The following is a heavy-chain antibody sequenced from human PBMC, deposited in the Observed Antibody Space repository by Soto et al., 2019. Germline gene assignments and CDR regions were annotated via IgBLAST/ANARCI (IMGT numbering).Heavy chain of an antibody. CDR2: ISYDGSNK. V-gene: IGHV3-30*18. CDR1: GFSLSSYG. J-gene: IGHJ6*02. CDR3: AKAESGTYYYYSGLDV. D-gene: IGHD1-26*01. Sequence: QPGGSLRLSCAASGFSLSSYGMHWVRQAPGKGLEWVAVISYDGSNKYYADSVKGPFTISRATSTSTLCLQMNSLRADDTAVYYCAKAESGTYYYYSGLDVCGPATTATVSS.